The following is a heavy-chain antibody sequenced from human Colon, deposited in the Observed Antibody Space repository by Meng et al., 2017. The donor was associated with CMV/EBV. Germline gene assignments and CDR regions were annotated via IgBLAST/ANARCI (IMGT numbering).Heavy chain of an antibody. V-gene: IGHV3-15*01. CDR3: TPHILRFMEWLSYPYYFDY. Sequence: GGSLRLSCTVSGGSISSSSYYWGWIRQPPGKGLEWVGHIRSKTDGGTTDYAASVKGRFTFSRDDSKNILYLQMNSLKTEDTAVYYCTPHILRFMEWLSYPYYFDYWGQGTLVTVSS. CDR1: GGSISSSSYY. D-gene: IGHD3-3*01. CDR2: IRSKTDGGTT. J-gene: IGHJ4*02.